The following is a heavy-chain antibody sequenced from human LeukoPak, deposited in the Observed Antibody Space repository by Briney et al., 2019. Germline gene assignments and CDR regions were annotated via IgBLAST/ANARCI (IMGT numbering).Heavy chain of an antibody. Sequence: GGSLRLSCAASGFTFSSYAMNWVRQAPGKGLEWVSYISSSSSTIYYADSVKGRFTISRDNAKNSLYPQMNSLRAEDTAVYYCARDGPEGYSGRYPTSFDFDYWGQGTLVTVSS. CDR3: ARDGPEGYSGRYPTSFDFDY. D-gene: IGHD1-26*01. CDR1: GFTFSSYA. V-gene: IGHV3-48*04. J-gene: IGHJ4*02. CDR2: ISSSSSTI.